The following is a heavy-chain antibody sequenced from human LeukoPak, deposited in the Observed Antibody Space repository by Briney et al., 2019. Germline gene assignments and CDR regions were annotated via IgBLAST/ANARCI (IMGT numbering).Heavy chain of an antibody. CDR3: ARSPTSSGWYSSFDY. J-gene: IGHJ4*02. D-gene: IGHD6-19*01. V-gene: IGHV3-30-3*01. Sequence: GGSLRLSCAASGFTFSSYAMHWVRQASGKGLEWVAAISYDGSNKYYADSVKGRFTISRDNSKNTLYLQMSSLRSEDTAVYYCARSPTSSGWYSSFDYWGQGTLVTVSS. CDR2: ISYDGSNK. CDR1: GFTFSSYA.